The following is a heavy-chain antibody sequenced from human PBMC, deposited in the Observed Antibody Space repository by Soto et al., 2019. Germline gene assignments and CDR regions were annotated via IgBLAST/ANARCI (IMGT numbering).Heavy chain of an antibody. J-gene: IGHJ6*02. Sequence: SETLSLTCAAYGGSFSGYYWSWIRQPPGKGLEWIGEINHSGSTNYNPSLKSRVTISVDTSKNQFSLKLSSVTAADTAVYYRARSDYSNYFGRYYYYGMDVWGQGTTVTVSS. D-gene: IGHD4-4*01. V-gene: IGHV4-34*01. CDR3: ARSDYSNYFGRYYYYGMDV. CDR2: INHSGST. CDR1: GGSFSGYY.